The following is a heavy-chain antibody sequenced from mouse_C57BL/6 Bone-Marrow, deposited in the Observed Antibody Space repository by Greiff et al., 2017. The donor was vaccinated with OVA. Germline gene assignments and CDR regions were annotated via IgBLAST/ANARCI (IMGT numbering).Heavy chain of an antibody. CDR1: GYTFTSYG. CDR3: ARRSTMVTTGFAY. Sequence: QVQLKQSGAELARPGASVKLSCKASGYTFTSYGISWVKQRTGQGLEWIGEIYPRSGNTYYNEKFKGKATLTADKSSSTAYMELRSLTSEDSAVYFCARRSTMVTTGFAYWGQGTLVTVSA. D-gene: IGHD2-2*01. V-gene: IGHV1-81*01. CDR2: IYPRSGNT. J-gene: IGHJ3*01.